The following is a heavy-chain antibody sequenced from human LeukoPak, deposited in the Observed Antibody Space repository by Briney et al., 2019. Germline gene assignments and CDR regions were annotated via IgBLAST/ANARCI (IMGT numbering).Heavy chain of an antibody. Sequence: AAVKVSCMPSRYSLTRYDIYWVRQALGRGLEWMGWMYLNSGNTDYAQKLQGRVTMTRNTAMSTAYMELSSLRSEDTAVYYCARGLSGVYSGYGRWLMGPPYFDYGGQGTLVTVSS. J-gene: IGHJ4*02. CDR1: RYSLTRYD. V-gene: IGHV1-8*01. D-gene: IGHD5-12*01. CDR3: ARGLSGVYSGYGRWLMGPPYFDY. CDR2: MYLNSGNT.